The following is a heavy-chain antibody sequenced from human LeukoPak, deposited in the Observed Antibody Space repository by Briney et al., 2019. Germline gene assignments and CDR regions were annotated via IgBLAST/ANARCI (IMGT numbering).Heavy chain of an antibody. J-gene: IGHJ3*02. CDR2: IKQDGSEK. V-gene: IGHV3-7*01. CDR1: GFTFSSYW. Sequence: GGSLRLSCAGSGFTFSSYWMSWVRQAPGKGLEWVANIKQDGSEKYYVDSVKGRFTISRDNAKNSLYLQMNSLRAEDTAVYYCAREERDAFDIWGQGTMVTVSS. CDR3: AREERDAFDI.